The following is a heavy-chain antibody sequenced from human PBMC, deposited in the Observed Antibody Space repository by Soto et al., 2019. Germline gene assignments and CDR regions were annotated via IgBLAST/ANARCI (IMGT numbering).Heavy chain of an antibody. CDR1: GDSISNSY. V-gene: IGHV4-59*01. CDR3: ATAPPSDL. Sequence: SETLSVTCSVSGDSISNSYWSWIRQPPGKGLEWIAFIYNSVSTNYNPSLKSRVTISVGTSKNQFSLRLTSVTAADTAVYYCATAPPSDLWSEGTLVTVSS. CDR2: IYNSVST. J-gene: IGHJ4*02.